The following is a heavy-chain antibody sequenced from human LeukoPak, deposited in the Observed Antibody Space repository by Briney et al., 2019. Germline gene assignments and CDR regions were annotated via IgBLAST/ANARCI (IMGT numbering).Heavy chain of an antibody. V-gene: IGHV4-61*02. J-gene: IGHJ2*01. D-gene: IGHD6-6*01. CDR2: IYTSGST. Sequence: SETLSLTCTVSGGSISSGSYYWSWIRQPAGKGLEWIGRIYTSGSTNYSPSLKGRVTISVDTSKDQFSLKLTSVTAADTAVYYCAGSSSGAEGLWGRGTLVTVSS. CDR3: AGSSSGAEGL. CDR1: GGSISSGSYY.